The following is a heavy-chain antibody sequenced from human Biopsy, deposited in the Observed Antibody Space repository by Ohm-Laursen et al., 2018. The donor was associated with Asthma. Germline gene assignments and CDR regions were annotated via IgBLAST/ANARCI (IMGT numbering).Heavy chain of an antibody. D-gene: IGHD3-9*01. J-gene: IGHJ3*01. CDR3: ARTYYDFLTGQVKDVFGV. CDR1: GYSFATNA. Sequence: SVKVSCKTSGYSFATNAMHWVRQAPGQRLEWMGWVNTGNGDTKYSQKFQGRVTITRDTSASTAYMELRSLRSEDTATYYCARTYYDFLTGQVKDVFGVWGQGTMVTVSS. CDR2: VNTGNGDT. V-gene: IGHV1-3*04.